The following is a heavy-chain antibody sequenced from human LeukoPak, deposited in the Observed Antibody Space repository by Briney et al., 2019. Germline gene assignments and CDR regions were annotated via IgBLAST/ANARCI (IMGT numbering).Heavy chain of an antibody. J-gene: IGHJ3*02. D-gene: IGHD1-20*01. CDR2: IKQDGSEK. V-gene: IGHV3-7*01. CDR3: ARSTGITLYDAFDI. Sequence: GGSLRLSCAASGFTFSSYWMSWVRQAPGKGLEWVANIKQDGSEKYYVDSVKGRFTISRDNAKNSLYLPMNSLRAEDTAVYYCARSTGITLYDAFDIWGQGTMVTVSS. CDR1: GFTFSSYW.